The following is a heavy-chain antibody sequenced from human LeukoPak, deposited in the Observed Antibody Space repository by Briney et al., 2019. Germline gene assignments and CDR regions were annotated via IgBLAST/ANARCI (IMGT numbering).Heavy chain of an antibody. CDR3: ARVEGSRWFGELYFDY. CDR2: INHSGST. V-gene: IGHV4-34*01. Sequence: SETLSLTCAVYGGSFSGYYWSWIRQPPGKGLEWIGEINHSGSTNYNPSLKSRVTISVDTSKNQFSLKLSSVTAADTAVYYCARVEGSRWFGELYFDYWGQGTLVTVSS. J-gene: IGHJ4*02. CDR1: GGSFSGYY. D-gene: IGHD3-10*01.